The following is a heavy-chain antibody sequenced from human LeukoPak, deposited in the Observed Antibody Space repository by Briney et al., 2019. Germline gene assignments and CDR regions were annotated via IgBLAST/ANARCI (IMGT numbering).Heavy chain of an antibody. CDR2: INHSGST. CDR1: GGSFSGYY. V-gene: IGHV4-34*01. J-gene: IGHJ6*03. CDR3: ARGVIAAAGFYFYYYMDV. D-gene: IGHD6-13*01. Sequence: PSETLSLTCAVYGGSFSGYYWNWICQPPGKGLEWIGEINHSGSTNYNPSLKSRVTISVDKSKNQFSLKLSSVTAADTAVYYCARGVIAAAGFYFYYYMDVWGKGTTVTVSS.